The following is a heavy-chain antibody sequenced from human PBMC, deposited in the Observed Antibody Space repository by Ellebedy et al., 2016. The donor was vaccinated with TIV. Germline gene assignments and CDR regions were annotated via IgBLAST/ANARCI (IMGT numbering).Heavy chain of an antibody. CDR3: ARAIYGASYL. J-gene: IGHJ2*01. V-gene: IGHV1-3*01. Sequence: AASVKASCKASGYTFTTYAMHWVRQAPGQRLEWMGWINAGNGDTKYSQKFQGRVTITRDTSASTDYMELSSLGAEDTAVYYCARAIYGASYLWGRGTLVTVSS. D-gene: IGHD4-17*01. CDR2: INAGNGDT. CDR1: GYTFTTYA.